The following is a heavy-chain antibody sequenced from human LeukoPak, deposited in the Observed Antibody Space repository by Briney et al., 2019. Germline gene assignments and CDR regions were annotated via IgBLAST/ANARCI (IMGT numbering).Heavy chain of an antibody. J-gene: IGHJ6*03. CDR2: IYPGDSDT. CDR1: GYSFTSYW. Sequence: GESLKTSCKGSGYSFTSYWIGWVRQMPGKGLEWMGIIYPGDSDTRYSPSFQGQVTISADKSISTAYLQWSSLKASDTAMYYCARAASSSSSFYYYYMDVWGKGTTVTVSS. D-gene: IGHD6-6*01. V-gene: IGHV5-51*01. CDR3: ARAASSSSSFYYYYMDV.